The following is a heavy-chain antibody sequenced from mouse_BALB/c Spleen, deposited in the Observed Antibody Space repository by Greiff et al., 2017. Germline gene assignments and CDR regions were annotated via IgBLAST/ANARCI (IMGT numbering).Heavy chain of an antibody. CDR3: ARYYYGSSYFDY. Sequence: EVQLVESGGGLVQPGGSRKLSCAASGFTFSSYGMSWVRQTPDKRLELVATINSNGGSTYYPDSVKGRFTISRDNAKNTLYLQMSSLKSEDTAMYYCARYYYGSSYFDYWGQGTTLTVSS. CDR1: GFTFSSYG. J-gene: IGHJ2*01. V-gene: IGHV5-6-3*01. D-gene: IGHD1-1*01. CDR2: INSNGGST.